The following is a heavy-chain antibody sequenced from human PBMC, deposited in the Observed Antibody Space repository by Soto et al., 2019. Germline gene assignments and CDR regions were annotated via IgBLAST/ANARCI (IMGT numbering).Heavy chain of an antibody. D-gene: IGHD2-21*01. J-gene: IGHJ5*02. Sequence: GGSLRLSCAASGFTFSSYAMSWVRQAPGKGLEWVSAISGSGGSTYYADSVKGRFTISRDNSKNTLYLQMNSLRAEDTAVYYCAKGVRLWPAPLSWFDPWGQGTLVTVSS. V-gene: IGHV3-23*01. CDR1: GFTFSSYA. CDR2: ISGSGGST. CDR3: AKGVRLWPAPLSWFDP.